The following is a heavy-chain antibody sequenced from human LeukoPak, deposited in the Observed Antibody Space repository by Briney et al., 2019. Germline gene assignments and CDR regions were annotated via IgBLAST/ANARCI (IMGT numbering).Heavy chain of an antibody. J-gene: IGHJ3*02. Sequence: RPGGSLRLSCAASGFTVSSNFMSWVRQAPGKGLEWVSVIYSGGGSTFYADSVKGRFTISRDNSKNTLYLQMNSLRAEDTAVYYCASHDYGDYVGAFDIWGQGTMVTVSS. CDR2: IYSGGGST. CDR3: ASHDYGDYVGAFDI. D-gene: IGHD4-17*01. V-gene: IGHV3-53*05. CDR1: GFTVSSNF.